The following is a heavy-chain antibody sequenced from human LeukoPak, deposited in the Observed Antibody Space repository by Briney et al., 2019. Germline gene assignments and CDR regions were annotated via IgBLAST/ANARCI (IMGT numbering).Heavy chain of an antibody. J-gene: IGHJ4*02. CDR2: IKQDGSEK. V-gene: IGHV3-7*03. D-gene: IGHD6-25*01. CDR1: GFTFSSYA. Sequence: GGSLRLSCAASGFTFSSYAMSWVRQAPGKGLEWVANIKQDGSEKQYVDSVKGRFAISRDNAKKSLYLQINTLRAEDTAVYYCVRGPHIAATSYWGQGTLVTVSS. CDR3: VRGPHIAATSY.